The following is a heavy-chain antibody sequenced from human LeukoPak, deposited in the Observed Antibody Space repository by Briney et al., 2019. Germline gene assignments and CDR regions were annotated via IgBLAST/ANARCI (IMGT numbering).Heavy chain of an antibody. CDR2: ISGYNGNT. CDR3: ARTSSGWYLGDY. J-gene: IGHJ4*02. V-gene: IGHV1-18*01. Sequence: ASVKVSCKASGYTFTIHGISWVRQAPGQGLEWMGWISGYNGNTDYAQNLQDRVTMTTDTSTTTAYMELRSLRSDDTAVYYCARTSSGWYLGDYWSQGTLVTVSS. CDR1: GYTFTIHG. D-gene: IGHD6-19*01.